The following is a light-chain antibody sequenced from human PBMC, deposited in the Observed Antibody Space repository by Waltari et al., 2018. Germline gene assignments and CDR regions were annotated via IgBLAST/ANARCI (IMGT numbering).Light chain of an antibody. CDR2: DVI. J-gene: IGLJ3*02. CDR1: SRDVGAYNY. CDR3: CSYAGSYTWV. Sequence: QSALTQPRSVSGSPGQSVTISCTGTSRDVGAYNYVSCYQQQPGKAPKLMIYDVIKRPSGVPDRFSGSNSGNTAYLTISGLQAEDEADYCCCSYAGSYTWVFGGGTQLTVL. V-gene: IGLV2-11*01.